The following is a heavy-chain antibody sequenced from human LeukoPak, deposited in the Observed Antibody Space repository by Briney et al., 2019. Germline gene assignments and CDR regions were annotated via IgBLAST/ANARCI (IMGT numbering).Heavy chain of an antibody. CDR1: GFTFDDYA. CDR2: ISGDGGST. V-gene: IGHV3-43D*04. J-gene: IGHJ6*04. D-gene: IGHD6-13*01. CDR3: AKDIGYNSSWYGMDV. Sequence: GGSLRLSCAASGFTFDDYAMHWVRRAPGKGLEWVSLISGDGGSTYYADSVKGRFTISRDNSKNSLHLQMNSLRAEDTALYYCAKDIGYNSSWYGMDVWGKGTTVTVSS.